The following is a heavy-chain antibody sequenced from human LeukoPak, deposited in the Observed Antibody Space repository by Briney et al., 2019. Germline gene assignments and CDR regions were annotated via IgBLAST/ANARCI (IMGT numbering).Heavy chain of an antibody. J-gene: IGHJ4*02. CDR3: ASSKDPHSSSWSSYDY. CDR1: GFTFSSYA. CDR2: ISYDGSNK. D-gene: IGHD6-13*01. V-gene: IGHV3-30-3*01. Sequence: GRSLRLSCAASGFTFSSYAMHWVRQAPGKGLEWVAVISYDGSNKYYADSVKGRFTISRDNSKNTLYLQMNSLRAEDTAVYYCASSKDPHSSSWSSYDYWGQGTLVTVSS.